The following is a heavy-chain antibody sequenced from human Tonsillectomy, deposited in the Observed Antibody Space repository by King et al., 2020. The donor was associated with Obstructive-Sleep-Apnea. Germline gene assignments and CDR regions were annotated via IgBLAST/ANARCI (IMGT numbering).Heavy chain of an antibody. CDR1: GFTFSTYD. V-gene: IGHV3-13*01. D-gene: IGHD4-23*01. J-gene: IGHJ4*02. CDR2: IGAAGDT. CDR3: ARLADGGNFDY. Sequence: VQLVESGGGLVQPGGSLRLSCAASGFTFSTYDMHWVQGTGKGLEWVSAIGAAGDTYYPGSVKGRFTTSRENAKNSLYLQMNSLRAGDTAVYYCARLADGGNFDYWGQGTLVTVST.